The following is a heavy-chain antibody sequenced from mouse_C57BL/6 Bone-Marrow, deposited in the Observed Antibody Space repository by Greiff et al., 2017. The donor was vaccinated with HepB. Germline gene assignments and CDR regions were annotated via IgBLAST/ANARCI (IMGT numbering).Heavy chain of an antibody. Sequence: QVQLQQPGAELVKPGASVKLSCKASGYTFTSYWMQWVKQRPGQGLEWIGEIDPSDSYTNYNQKFKGKATLTVDTSSSTAYMQLSSLTSEDSAVYYCARGDYYGSSLDYWGQGTTLTVSS. CDR3: ARGDYYGSSLDY. D-gene: IGHD1-1*01. J-gene: IGHJ2*01. CDR1: GYTFTSYW. CDR2: IDPSDSYT. V-gene: IGHV1-50*01.